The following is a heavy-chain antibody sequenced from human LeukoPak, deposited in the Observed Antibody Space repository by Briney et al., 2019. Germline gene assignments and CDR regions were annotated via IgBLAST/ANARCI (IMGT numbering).Heavy chain of an antibody. Sequence: GGSLRLSCAASGFTFSSYAMSWVRQAPGKGLEWVSAISGSGGSTYYADSVKGRFTISRDNSKNTLYLLMNSLRAEDTAVYYRAKDRAPRPPGGSGAPNDYWGQGTLVTVSS. CDR3: AKDRAPRPPGGSGAPNDY. CDR1: GFTFSSYA. D-gene: IGHD3-10*01. CDR2: ISGSGGST. V-gene: IGHV3-23*01. J-gene: IGHJ4*02.